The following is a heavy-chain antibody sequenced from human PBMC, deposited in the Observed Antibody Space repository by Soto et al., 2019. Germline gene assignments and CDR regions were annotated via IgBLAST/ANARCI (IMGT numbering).Heavy chain of an antibody. CDR1: GGSISSSSYY. Sequence: SETLSLTCTVSGGSISSSSYYWGWIRQPPGKGLEWIGSIYYSGSTYYNPSLKSRVTISVDTSKNQFSLKLSSVTAADTAVYYCARPYKANDYGTNPNWFDPWGQGTLVTVSS. D-gene: IGHD4-17*01. CDR3: ARPYKANDYGTNPNWFDP. V-gene: IGHV4-39*01. J-gene: IGHJ5*02. CDR2: IYYSGST.